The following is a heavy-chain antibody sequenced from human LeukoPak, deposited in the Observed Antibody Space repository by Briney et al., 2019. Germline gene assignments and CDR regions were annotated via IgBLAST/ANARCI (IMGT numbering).Heavy chain of an antibody. V-gene: IGHV1-3*01. CDR1: GYTFTGYY. D-gene: IGHD3-9*01. J-gene: IGHJ5*02. Sequence: GASVKVSCKASGYTFTGYYMHWVRQAPGQRLEWMGWINAGNGNTKYSQKFQGRVTITRDTSASTAYMELSSLRSEDTAVYYCARSRDYDILTGYLNWFDPWGQGTLVTVSS. CDR3: ARSRDYDILTGYLNWFDP. CDR2: INAGNGNT.